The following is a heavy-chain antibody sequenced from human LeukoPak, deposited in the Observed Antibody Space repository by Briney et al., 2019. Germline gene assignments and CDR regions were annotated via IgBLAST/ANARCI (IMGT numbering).Heavy chain of an antibody. Sequence: PGGSLRLSCAASGFTFSSYGMSWVRQAPGKGLEWVSAISGSGGSTYYADSVKGRFTISRDNSKNTLYLQMNSLRAEDTAVYYCAKDFKAVVTRPSRFDPWGQGTLVTVSS. J-gene: IGHJ5*02. CDR2: ISGSGGST. CDR1: GFTFSSYG. CDR3: AKDFKAVVTRPSRFDP. D-gene: IGHD2-21*02. V-gene: IGHV3-23*01.